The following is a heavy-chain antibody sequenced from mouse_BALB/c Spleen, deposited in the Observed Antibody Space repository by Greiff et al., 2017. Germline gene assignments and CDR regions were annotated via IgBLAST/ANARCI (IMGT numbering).Heavy chain of an antibody. J-gene: IGHJ3*01. Sequence: EVNLVESGGGLVQPGGSRKLSCAASGFTFSSFGMHWVRQAPEKGLEWVAYISSGSSTIYYADTVKGRFTISRDNPKNTLFLQMTSLRSEDTAMYYCARPYYGAWFAYWGQGTLVTVSA. D-gene: IGHD2-10*01. CDR1: GFTFSSFG. CDR3: ARPYYGAWFAY. CDR2: ISSGSSTI. V-gene: IGHV5-17*02.